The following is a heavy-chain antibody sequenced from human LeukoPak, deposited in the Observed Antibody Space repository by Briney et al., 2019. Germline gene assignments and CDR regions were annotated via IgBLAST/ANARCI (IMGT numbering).Heavy chain of an antibody. CDR3: AIHSERGYSGYDDY. D-gene: IGHD5-12*01. J-gene: IGHJ4*02. Sequence: GEPLKISGQGSGYSFTSYWIAGVRKMPGKGLEGVGIIYPGDSDNRYNPSFQGQVTISADKSISTAYLQWSSLKASDTAMYYCAIHSERGYSGYDDYWGQGTLVTVSS. V-gene: IGHV5-51*01. CDR2: IYPGDSDN. CDR1: GYSFTSYW.